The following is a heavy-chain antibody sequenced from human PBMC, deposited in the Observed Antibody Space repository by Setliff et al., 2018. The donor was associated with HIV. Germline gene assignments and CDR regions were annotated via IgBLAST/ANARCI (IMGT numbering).Heavy chain of an antibody. CDR2: INHSGST. Sequence: PSETLSLTCAVYGGSFSGYYWSWIRQPPGKGLEWIGEINHSGSTNYNMSLCSRVTISLDASRNQFSLELISVTAADTAVYYCAGGPGTTSIDYWAQGTLVTVSS. J-gene: IGHJ4*02. CDR1: GGSFSGYY. CDR3: AGGPGTTSIDY. D-gene: IGHD1-26*01. V-gene: IGHV4-34*01.